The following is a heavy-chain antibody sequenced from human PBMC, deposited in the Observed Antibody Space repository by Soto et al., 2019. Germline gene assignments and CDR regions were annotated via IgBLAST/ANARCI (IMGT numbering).Heavy chain of an antibody. CDR3: ARVPSSSGRAHFDY. V-gene: IGHV3-30-3*01. J-gene: IGHJ4*02. D-gene: IGHD2-15*01. CDR1: GFTFSSYA. Sequence: QVQLVESGGGVVQPGRSLRLSCAASGFTFSSYAMHWVRQAPGKGLEWGAVISDDGSNKYYDDSVKGRFTISRDNSKNTLYLQMNSMRAEDTAVYYCARVPSSSGRAHFDYWGQGTLVTVSS. CDR2: ISDDGSNK.